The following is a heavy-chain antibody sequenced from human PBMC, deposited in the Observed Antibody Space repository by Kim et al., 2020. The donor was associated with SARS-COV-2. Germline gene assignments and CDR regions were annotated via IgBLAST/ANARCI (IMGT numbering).Heavy chain of an antibody. J-gene: IGHJ4*02. Sequence: SQTLSLPCAISGDSVSSNSAAWNWIRQSPSRGLEWLGRTYYRSKWYNDYAVSVKSRITINPDTSKNQFSLQLNSVTPEDTAVYYCARGPGYSSSWGGDYFDYWGQGTLVTVSS. CDR1: GDSVSSNSAA. D-gene: IGHD6-13*01. CDR2: TYYRSKWYN. V-gene: IGHV6-1*01. CDR3: ARGPGYSSSWGGDYFDY.